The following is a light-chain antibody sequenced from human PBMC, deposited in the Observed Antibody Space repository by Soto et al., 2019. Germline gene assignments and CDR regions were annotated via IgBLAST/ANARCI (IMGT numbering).Light chain of an antibody. J-gene: IGLJ2*01. V-gene: IGLV2-14*03. CDR2: DVN. CDR3: SSCTTTATRL. Sequence: QSALTQPASVSGSAGQSITISCTGTSSDVGVYNFVSWYQHHPGKAPQLIIYDVNNRPSGVSDRCSGSKSGNTASLTISGIQAEDEADYYCSSCTTTATRLFGGGTKLTVL. CDR1: SSDVGVYNF.